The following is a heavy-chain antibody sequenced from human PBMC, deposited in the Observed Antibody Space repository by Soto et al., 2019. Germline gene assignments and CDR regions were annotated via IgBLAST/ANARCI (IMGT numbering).Heavy chain of an antibody. D-gene: IGHD4-17*01. CDR2: TSYDGSKK. CDR3: AREQYGDHYFDY. V-gene: IGHV3-30*04. Sequence: QVQLVESGGGVVQPGRSLRLSCAASGFTFSHYAMHWVRQAPGKGLEWVAVTSYDGSKKFYADSVKVRFTISRDNSKNTLYLQMNSLRPEDTAVYYCAREQYGDHYFDYWGQGTLVTVSS. J-gene: IGHJ4*02. CDR1: GFTFSHYA.